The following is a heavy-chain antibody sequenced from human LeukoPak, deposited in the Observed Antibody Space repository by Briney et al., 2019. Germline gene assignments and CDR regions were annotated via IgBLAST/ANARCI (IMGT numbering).Heavy chain of an antibody. CDR2: IRYDGSNK. V-gene: IGHV3-30*02. D-gene: IGHD3-10*01. CDR1: GFTFSSYG. J-gene: IGHJ4*02. Sequence: GGSLRLSCAASGFTFSSYGMHWVRQAPGKGLEWVAFIRYDGSNKYYAGSVKGRFTISRDNTKNSLFLQLNSLRAEDTAVYYCVRDRGWYHFDLWGQGTLVTVSS. CDR3: VRDRGWYHFDL.